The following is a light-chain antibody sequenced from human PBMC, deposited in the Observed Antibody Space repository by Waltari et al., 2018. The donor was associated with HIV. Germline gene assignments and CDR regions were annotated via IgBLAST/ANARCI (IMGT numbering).Light chain of an antibody. CDR3: HQYSDYLGS. CDR2: RAT. J-gene: IGKJ1*01. Sequence: DIHMTQSPPTLTASVGDRVNITCRASQTVGDWLAWYQQKPGEAPSLLIYRATDVESGVPSRLSGSASGTDFTLAIDSLHPDDFATYYCHQYSDYLGSFGQGTRVELK. CDR1: QTVGDW. V-gene: IGKV1-5*03.